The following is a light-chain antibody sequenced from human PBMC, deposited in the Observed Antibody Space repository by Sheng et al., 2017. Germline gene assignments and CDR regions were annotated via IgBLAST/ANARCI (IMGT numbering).Light chain of an antibody. V-gene: IGKV1-39*01. CDR2: AAS. Sequence: DIQMTQSPSSLSASIGDRVTISCRASQTVSNFLNWYQQKPGKSPNLLIYAASSLQSGVPSRFSGSGSGTVFTLTITSLQPEDFATYYCQQSYSTPVTFGGGTKVEI. J-gene: IGKJ4*01. CDR3: QQSYSTPVT. CDR1: QTVSNF.